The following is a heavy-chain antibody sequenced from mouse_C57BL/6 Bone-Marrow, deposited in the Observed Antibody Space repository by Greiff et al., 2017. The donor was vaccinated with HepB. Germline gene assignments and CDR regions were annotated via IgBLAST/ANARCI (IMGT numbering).Heavy chain of an antibody. CDR2: IRSKSSNYAT. CDR3: VRERGDGYCGYDYDGRPSFAY. J-gene: IGHJ3*01. V-gene: IGHV10-3*01. CDR1: GFTFNTYA. D-gene: IGHD2-4*01. Sequence: GGGLVQPKGSLTLSCAASGFTFNTYAMHWVRQAPGKGLEWVARIRSKSSNYATYYADSVKDRFTISRDDSQSMLYLQMNNLKTEDTAMYYCVRERGDGYCGYDYDGRPSFAYWGQGTLVTVSA.